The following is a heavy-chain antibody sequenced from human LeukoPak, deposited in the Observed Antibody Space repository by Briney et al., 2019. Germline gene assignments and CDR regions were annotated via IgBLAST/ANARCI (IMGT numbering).Heavy chain of an antibody. D-gene: IGHD2-15*01. J-gene: IGHJ6*02. Sequence: GGSLRLSCAASGFTFSSYSMNWVCQAPGKGLEWVSSISSSSSYIYYADSVKGRFTISRDNAKNSLYLQMNSLRAEDTAVYYCAKWGYCSGGSCSGMDVWGQGTTVTVSS. CDR3: AKWGYCSGGSCSGMDV. CDR1: GFTFSSYS. V-gene: IGHV3-21*01. CDR2: ISSSSSYI.